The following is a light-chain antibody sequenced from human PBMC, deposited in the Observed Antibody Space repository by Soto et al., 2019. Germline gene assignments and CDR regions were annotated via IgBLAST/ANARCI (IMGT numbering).Light chain of an antibody. CDR2: DVT. V-gene: IGLV2-14*01. J-gene: IGLJ1*01. CDR3: SLYTSIATYV. CDR1: DNDVGGYNY. Sequence: QSALTQPASVSGSPGQSITISCTGTDNDVGGYNYVSWYQQYPDKAPKLIIYDVTNRPSGVSMRFSGSKSGNTASLTISGLRPEDEADYYCSLYTSIATYVFGSGTKVTV.